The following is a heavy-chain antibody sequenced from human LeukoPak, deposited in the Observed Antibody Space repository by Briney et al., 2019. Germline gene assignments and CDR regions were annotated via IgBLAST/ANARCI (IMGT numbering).Heavy chain of an antibody. Sequence: GASVKVSCKASGYTFTSYGISWVRQAPGQGLEWMGWISAYNGNTNYARKLQGRVTMTTDTSTSTAYMELRSLRSDDTAVYYCARVVSPQIQLWGYYYYYMDVWGKGTTVTISS. CDR2: ISAYNGNT. V-gene: IGHV1-18*01. CDR3: ARVVSPQIQLWGYYYYYMDV. CDR1: GYTFTSYG. J-gene: IGHJ6*03. D-gene: IGHD5-18*01.